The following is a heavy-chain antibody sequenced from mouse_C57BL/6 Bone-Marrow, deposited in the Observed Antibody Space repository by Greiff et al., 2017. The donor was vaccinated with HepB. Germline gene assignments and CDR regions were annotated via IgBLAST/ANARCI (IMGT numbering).Heavy chain of an antibody. CDR1: GYTFTSYW. V-gene: IGHV1-55*01. Sequence: QVQLKQPGAELVKPGASVKMSCKASGYTFTSYWITWVKQRPGQGLEWIGDIYPGSGSTNYNEKFKSKATLTVDPSSSTAYMQLSSLTTEDSAVYYCARDTTVVATDYFDYWGQGTTLTVSS. CDR3: ARDTTVVATDYFDY. CDR2: IYPGSGST. D-gene: IGHD1-1*01. J-gene: IGHJ2*01.